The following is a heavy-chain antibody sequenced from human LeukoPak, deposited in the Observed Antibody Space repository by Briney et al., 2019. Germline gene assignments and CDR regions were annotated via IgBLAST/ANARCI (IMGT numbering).Heavy chain of an antibody. D-gene: IGHD6-6*01. CDR1: GYSFTGYY. J-gene: IGHJ4*02. V-gene: IGHV1-2*04. CDR3: ARGSPYSSSSSDY. CDR2: ISPKSGGT. Sequence: ASVKVSCKASGYSFTGYYMHWVRQAPGQGLEWMGWISPKSGGTNYAQKFRGWVTMTRDTSISTVYMELSRLRSDDTAVYYCARGSPYSSSSSDYWGQGTLVTVSS.